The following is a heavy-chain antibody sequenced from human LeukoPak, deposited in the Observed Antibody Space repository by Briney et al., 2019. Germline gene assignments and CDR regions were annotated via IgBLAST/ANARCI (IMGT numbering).Heavy chain of an antibody. CDR3: ARDVVVPAATNWFDP. CDR1: GGSISSYY. CDR2: IYTSGST. V-gene: IGHV4-4*07. D-gene: IGHD2-2*01. Sequence: KPSETLSLTCTVSGGSISSYYWSWIRQPAGKGLEWIGRIYTSGSTNYNPSLKSRVTTSVDTSKNQFSLKLSSVTAADTAVYYCARDVVVPAATNWFDPWGQGTLVTVSS. J-gene: IGHJ5*02.